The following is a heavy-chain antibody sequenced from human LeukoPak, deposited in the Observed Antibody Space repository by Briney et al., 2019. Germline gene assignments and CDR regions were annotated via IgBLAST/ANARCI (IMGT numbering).Heavy chain of an antibody. D-gene: IGHD2-15*01. J-gene: IGHJ6*03. CDR1: GFTFSSYW. CDR3: AREHRGYSPETTNYYYYYYMDV. Sequence: PGGSLRLSCAASGFTFSSYWMSWVRQAPGKGLEWVANIKQDGSEKYYADSVKGRFTISRDNAKNSLYLQMNSLRAEDTAVYYCAREHRGYSPETTNYYYYYYMDVWGKGTTVTVSS. CDR2: IKQDGSEK. V-gene: IGHV3-7*01.